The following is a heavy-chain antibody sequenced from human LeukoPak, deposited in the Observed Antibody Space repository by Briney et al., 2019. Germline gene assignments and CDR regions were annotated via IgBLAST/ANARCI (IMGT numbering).Heavy chain of an antibody. CDR3: ASCSGSYYLVY. D-gene: IGHD3-10*02. CDR2: IKQDGSEK. V-gene: IGHV3-7*03. CDR1: GFTFSTYW. J-gene: IGHJ4*02. Sequence: PGGSLRLSCAASGFTFSTYWMNWVRQAPGKGLEWVANIKQDGSEKYYVDSVKGRFTLSRDSAKNSLYLQMNSLRAEDTAVYYCASCSGSYYLVYWGQGTLVTVSS.